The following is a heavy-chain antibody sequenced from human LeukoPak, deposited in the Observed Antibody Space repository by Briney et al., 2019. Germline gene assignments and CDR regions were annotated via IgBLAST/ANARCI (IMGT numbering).Heavy chain of an antibody. CDR2: ISGSGAST. Sequence: GGSLRLYCLTSGFTLSTNAMSWVRQAPGKGLEWISGISGSGASTYYADSVKGRFTISRDDSRNTLYLQMNSLRGDDTAVYYCAKDVEKWESLHFFDYWGQGTLVTVSS. D-gene: IGHD1-26*01. V-gene: IGHV3-23*01. CDR3: AKDVEKWESLHFFDY. J-gene: IGHJ4*02. CDR1: GFTLSTNA.